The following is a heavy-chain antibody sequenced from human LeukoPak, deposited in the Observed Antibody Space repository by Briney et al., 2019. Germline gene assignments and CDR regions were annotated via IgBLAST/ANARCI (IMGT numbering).Heavy chain of an antibody. CDR1: GGSISSGDYY. D-gene: IGHD3-22*01. CDR3: ARADAVDSSGYYDSYYFDY. J-gene: IGHJ4*02. Sequence: SQTLSLTCTVSGGSISSGDYYWSWIRQPPGKGLEWIGYIYYSGSTYYNPSLESRVTISVDTSKNQFSLKLSSVTAADTAVYYCARADAVDSSGYYDSYYFDYWGQGTLVTVSS. V-gene: IGHV4-30-4*01. CDR2: IYYSGST.